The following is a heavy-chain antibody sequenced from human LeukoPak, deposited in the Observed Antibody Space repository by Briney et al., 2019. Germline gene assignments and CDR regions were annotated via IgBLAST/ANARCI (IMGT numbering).Heavy chain of an antibody. CDR2: IYTSGST. CDR1: GDSISGFY. CDR3: ARDVVAARGSFDY. J-gene: IGHJ4*02. D-gene: IGHD2-2*01. Sequence: SETLSLTCTVSGDSISGFYWSWIRQAAGKGLEWIGHIYTSGSTNYNPSLKSRVTMSVDMSKNQFSLKLRSVTAADTAVYYCARDVVAARGSFDYWGQGTLVTVSS. V-gene: IGHV4-4*07.